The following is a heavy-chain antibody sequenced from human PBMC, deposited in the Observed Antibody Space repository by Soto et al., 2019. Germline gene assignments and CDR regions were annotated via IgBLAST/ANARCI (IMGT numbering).Heavy chain of an antibody. V-gene: IGHV3-30*03. J-gene: IGHJ4*02. Sequence: QVQLVESGGGAVQPGRSLRLSCVASGFTFSNSGMHWVRQAPGRGLEWVAVTSFDGTNKYYADSVKGRFTISRDNSKNTLYLQMNSLRTEDTAVYYCAIGTFDYWGQGTLVTVSS. CDR3: AIGTFDY. CDR2: TSFDGTNK. CDR1: GFTFSNSG.